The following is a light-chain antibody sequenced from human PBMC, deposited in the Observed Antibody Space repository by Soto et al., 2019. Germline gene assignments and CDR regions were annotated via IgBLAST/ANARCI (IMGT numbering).Light chain of an antibody. J-gene: IGLJ3*02. Sequence: QSVLTQSSSASASLGSSVKLTCTLXXGHSSYIIAWHQQQPGKAPRYLMKLEGSGSYNKGSGVPDRFSGSSSGADRYLTISNLQFEDEADYYCETWDSNTHVFGGGTKLTVL. CDR1: XGHSSYI. CDR3: ETWDSNTHV. V-gene: IGLV4-60*02. CDR2: LEGSGSY.